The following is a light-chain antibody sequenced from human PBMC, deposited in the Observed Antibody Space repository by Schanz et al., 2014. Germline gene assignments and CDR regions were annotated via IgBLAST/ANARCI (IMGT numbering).Light chain of an antibody. CDR2: DAS. V-gene: IGKV3-20*01. CDR1: QSVSSNY. CDR3: QQYGSSLMYT. J-gene: IGKJ2*01. Sequence: EIVLTQSPGTLSLSPGERATLSCRASQSVSSNYFAWYQQKPGQAPRLLIYDASNRATGVPARFSGSGSGTDFTLTISRLEPEDFAVYYCQQYGSSLMYTFGQGTKLEIK.